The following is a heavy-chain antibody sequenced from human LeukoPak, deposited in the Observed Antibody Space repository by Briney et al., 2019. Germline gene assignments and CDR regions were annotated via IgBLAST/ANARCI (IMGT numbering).Heavy chain of an antibody. Sequence: PSETLSLTCTVSGGSISSYYWSWIRQPAGKGLEWIGRIYTSGSTNYNPSLKSRVTMSVDTSKNQFSLKLSSVTAADTAVYYCARFSTNRYYGSGSYYLGAFDIWGQGTMVTVSS. CDR3: ARFSTNRYYGSGSYYLGAFDI. V-gene: IGHV4-4*07. J-gene: IGHJ3*02. CDR1: GGSISSYY. CDR2: IYTSGST. D-gene: IGHD3-10*01.